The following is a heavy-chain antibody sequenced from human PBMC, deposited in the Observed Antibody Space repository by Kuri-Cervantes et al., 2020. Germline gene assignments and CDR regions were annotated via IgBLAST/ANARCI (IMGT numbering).Heavy chain of an antibody. Sequence: SQTLSLSCAISGDSVSSNSAAWHWIRQSPSRGIEWPGRTYYRSKWYNDYAVSVKSRITINPDTSKNQFSLQLTSVTPEDTAVYYCARVLGPWGYYYGMDVWGQGTTVTVSS. CDR1: GDSVSSNSAA. V-gene: IGHV6-1*01. CDR2: TYYRSKWYN. CDR3: ARVLGPWGYYYGMDV. J-gene: IGHJ6*02. D-gene: IGHD3-16*01.